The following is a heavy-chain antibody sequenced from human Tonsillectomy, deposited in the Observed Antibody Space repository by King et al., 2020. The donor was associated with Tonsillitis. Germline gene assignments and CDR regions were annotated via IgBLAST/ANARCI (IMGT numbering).Heavy chain of an antibody. J-gene: IGHJ4*02. Sequence: QLQDSGPGLEKPSETLSLTCTVSGGSISSSSYYWGWIRQTPGKGLEWIGSIYYSGSNYYYPSLQSRVTISVDTSKNQFSLKLSSATAADTAVYYCARPGIAVAGKADYWGQGTLVTVSS. V-gene: IGHV4-39*01. CDR1: GGSISSSSYY. CDR3: ARPGIAVAGKADY. D-gene: IGHD6-19*01. CDR2: IYYSGSN.